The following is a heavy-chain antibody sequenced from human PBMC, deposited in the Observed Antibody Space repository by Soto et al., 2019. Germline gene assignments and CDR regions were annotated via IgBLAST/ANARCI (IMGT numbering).Heavy chain of an antibody. CDR1: GGSISSSSYY. CDR2: IYYSGST. Sequence: PSETLSLTCTVSGGSISSSSYYWGWIRQPPGKGLEWIGSIYYSGSTYYNPSLKSRVTISVDTSKNQFSLKLSSVTAADTAVYYCAKFFDWSPDAFDIWGQGTMVTVSS. CDR3: AKFFDWSPDAFDI. J-gene: IGHJ3*02. V-gene: IGHV4-39*01. D-gene: IGHD3-9*01.